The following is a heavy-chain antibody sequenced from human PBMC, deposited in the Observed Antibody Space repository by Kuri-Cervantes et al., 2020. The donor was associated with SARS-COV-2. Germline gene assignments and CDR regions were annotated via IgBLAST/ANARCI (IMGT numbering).Heavy chain of an antibody. Sequence: GGSLRLSCAASGFTFSSYGMHWVRQAPGKGLEWVANIKQDGSEKYYVDSVKGRFTISRDNAKNSLYLQMNSLRAEDTAVYYCARAFQIQLWLPFDYWGQGTLVTVSS. CDR1: GFTFSSYG. CDR2: IKQDGSEK. CDR3: ARAFQIQLWLPFDY. V-gene: IGHV3-7*03. D-gene: IGHD5-18*01. J-gene: IGHJ4*02.